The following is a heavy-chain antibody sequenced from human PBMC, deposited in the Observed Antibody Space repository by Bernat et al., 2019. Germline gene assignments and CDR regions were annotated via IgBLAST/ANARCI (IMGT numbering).Heavy chain of an antibody. V-gene: IGHV4-39*01. CDR2: INYSGST. J-gene: IGHJ6*02. Sequence: QLQLQESGPGLVKPSETLSLTCTVSITSSHYWVWIRQPPGKGLEWIGSINYSGSTYYNPSLKSRVTISVDTSKNQFSLKLSSVTAADTAVYYCARGAHNLLWFGEYYYGMDVWGQGTTVTVSS. D-gene: IGHD3-10*01. CDR1: ITSSHY. CDR3: ARGAHNLLWFGEYYYGMDV.